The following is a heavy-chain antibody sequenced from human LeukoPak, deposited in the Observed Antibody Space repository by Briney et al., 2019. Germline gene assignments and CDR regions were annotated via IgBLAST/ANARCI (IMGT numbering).Heavy chain of an antibody. D-gene: IGHD5-18*01. CDR3: AGRVGYSYGYGAFDI. V-gene: IGHV3-30*03. Sequence: PGGSLRLSCAASGFTFSSYGMHWVRQAPGKGLEWVAVISYDGSNKYYADSVKGRFTISRDNSKNTLYLQMNSLRAEDTAVYYCAGRVGYSYGYGAFDIWGQGTMVTVSS. CDR1: GFTFSSYG. J-gene: IGHJ3*02. CDR2: ISYDGSNK.